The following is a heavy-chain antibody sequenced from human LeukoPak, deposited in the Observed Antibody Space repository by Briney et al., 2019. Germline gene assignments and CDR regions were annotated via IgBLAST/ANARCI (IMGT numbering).Heavy chain of an antibody. Sequence: SETLSPTCAVSGGSISSGGYSWSWIRQPPGKGLEWIGYIYHSGSTYYNPSLKSRVTISVDRSKNQFSLKLSSVTAADTAVYYCARGGTAMVGRFDYWGQGTLVTVSS. CDR2: IYHSGST. D-gene: IGHD5-18*01. V-gene: IGHV4-30-2*01. CDR3: ARGGTAMVGRFDY. J-gene: IGHJ4*02. CDR1: GGSISSGGYS.